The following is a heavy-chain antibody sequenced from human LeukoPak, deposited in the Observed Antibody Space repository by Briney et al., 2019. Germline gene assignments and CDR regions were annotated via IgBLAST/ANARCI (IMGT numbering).Heavy chain of an antibody. D-gene: IGHD2/OR15-2a*01. CDR2: IKQEGSEK. CDR3: ARDPTHDKRNLHFQGG. J-gene: IGHJ4*02. V-gene: IGHV3-7*01. Sequence: PGGALRLSCAASGFTFSSYWMSWVRQAPGKGLEGVANIKQEGSEKNYVGAVKGRFTISRDNAKNSLYLQMTSLTAEDTAMYYCARDPTHDKRNLHFQGGWGQGTLVTVSS. CDR1: GFTFSSYW.